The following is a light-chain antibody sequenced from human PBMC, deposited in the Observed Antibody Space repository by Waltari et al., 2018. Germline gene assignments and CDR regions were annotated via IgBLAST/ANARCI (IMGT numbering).Light chain of an antibody. CDR3: SAWDSSLSAYV. Sequence: QAGLTQPPSVSKGLRQTATLTCPGHSNNVCNQGAARLQHTQGHPPNPLSHRKNNRPSGISERLSASRSGNTASLTITGLQPEDEADYYCSAWDSSLSAYVFGTGTKVTVL. CDR2: RKN. V-gene: IGLV10-54*01. CDR1: SNNVCNQG. J-gene: IGLJ1*01.